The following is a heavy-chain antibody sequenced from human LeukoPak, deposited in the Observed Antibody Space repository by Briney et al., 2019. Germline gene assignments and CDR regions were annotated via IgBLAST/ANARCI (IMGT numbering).Heavy chain of an antibody. CDR2: INTDGRST. J-gene: IGHJ4*02. CDR1: GFSFSSYY. Sequence: GGSLRLSCAASGFSFSSYYMYWVRQAPEKGLVWVSRINTDGRSTGYADSVKGRFTVSRDNAKNTLYLQMNSRRAEDTAVYYCVAYNWNYPDYWGLGTLVTVSS. CDR3: VAYNWNYPDY. D-gene: IGHD1-20*01. V-gene: IGHV3-74*01.